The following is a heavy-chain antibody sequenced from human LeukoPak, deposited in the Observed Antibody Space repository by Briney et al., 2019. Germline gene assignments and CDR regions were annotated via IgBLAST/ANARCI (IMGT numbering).Heavy chain of an antibody. Sequence: GGSLRLSCAASGFTFSSYSMNWVRQAPGKGLEWVSSNSSSSSYIYYADSVKGRFTISRDNAKNSLYLQMNSLRAEDTAVYYCAREYRYSSGLAYWGQGTLVTVSS. CDR3: AREYRYSSGLAY. CDR2: NSSSSSYI. V-gene: IGHV3-21*01. J-gene: IGHJ4*02. D-gene: IGHD6-19*01. CDR1: GFTFSSYS.